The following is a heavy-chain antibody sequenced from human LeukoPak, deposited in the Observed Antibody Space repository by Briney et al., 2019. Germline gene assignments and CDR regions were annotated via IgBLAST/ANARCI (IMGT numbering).Heavy chain of an antibody. J-gene: IGHJ3*02. D-gene: IGHD2-15*01. CDR3: ARCSGASCYNPFDM. Sequence: GASVKVSCKASGYTFTSYGISWVRRAPGQGLEWMGRISANNGDTNYAQKLRGRVTMTTDTSTSTAYKELTSLRSDDSAVYYCARCSGASCYNPFDMWGQGTMVTVSS. CDR1: GYTFTSYG. V-gene: IGHV1-18*04. CDR2: ISANNGDT.